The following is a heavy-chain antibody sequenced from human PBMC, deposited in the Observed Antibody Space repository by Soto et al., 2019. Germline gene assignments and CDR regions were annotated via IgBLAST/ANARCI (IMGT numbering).Heavy chain of an antibody. CDR2: IIPIFGTA. CDR3: ARAPSFGVVSLKGYDF. D-gene: IGHD3-3*01. V-gene: IGHV1-69*06. Sequence: SVKVSCKASGGTFSSYAISWVRQAPGQGLEWMGGIIPIFGTANYAQKFQGRVSITADTSASTAYMELSSLRSDDTAVYYCARAPSFGVVSLKGYDFWGQGTLVTVSS. J-gene: IGHJ4*02. CDR1: GGTFSSYA.